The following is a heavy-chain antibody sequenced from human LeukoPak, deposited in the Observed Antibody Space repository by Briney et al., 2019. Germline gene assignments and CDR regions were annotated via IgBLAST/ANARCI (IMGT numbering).Heavy chain of an antibody. D-gene: IGHD2-8*01. Sequence: PSETLSLTCAVYGGSFSGYYWSWIRQPPGKGLEWIGEINHSGSANYNPSLKSRVTLSIDKSKNQFSLKLSSVTAADTAVYYCVARMLYPRTKSWFDPWGQGTLVTVSS. J-gene: IGHJ5*02. CDR1: GGSFSGYY. V-gene: IGHV4-34*01. CDR3: VARMLYPRTKSWFDP. CDR2: INHSGSA.